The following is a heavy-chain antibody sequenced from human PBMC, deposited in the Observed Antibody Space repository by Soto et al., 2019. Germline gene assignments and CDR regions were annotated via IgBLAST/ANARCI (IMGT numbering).Heavy chain of an antibody. V-gene: IGHV1-69*13. D-gene: IGHD1-1*01. CDR1: GGTFSSYA. CDR3: ARGEERVAMPSGY. Sequence: SVKVSCKASGGTFSSYAISWVRQAPGQGLEWMGGIIPIFGTANYAQKFQGRVTITADESTSTAYMELSSLRSEDTAVYYCARGEERVAMPSGYWGQGTLVIVSS. J-gene: IGHJ4*02. CDR2: IIPIFGTA.